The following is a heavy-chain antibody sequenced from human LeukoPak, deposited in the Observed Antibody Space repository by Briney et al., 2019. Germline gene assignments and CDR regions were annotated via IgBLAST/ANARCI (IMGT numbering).Heavy chain of an antibody. J-gene: IGHJ6*04. CDR1: GFTFSTYS. CDR3: AELGITMIGGV. Sequence: PGGSLRLSCAASGFTFSTYSGNWIRQAPGKGLEWVSSISDDSNYIFYADSVKGRFTISRDNAKNSLYLQMNSLRAEDTAVYYCAELGITMIGGVWGKGTTVTISS. V-gene: IGHV3-21*01. D-gene: IGHD3-10*02. CDR2: ISDDSNYI.